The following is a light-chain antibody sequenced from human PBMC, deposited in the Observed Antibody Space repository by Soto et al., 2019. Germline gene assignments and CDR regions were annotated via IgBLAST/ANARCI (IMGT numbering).Light chain of an antibody. J-gene: IGLJ2*01. CDR2: RNN. Sequence: QSVLTQPPSASGTPGQRVNISCSGRSSNIGSNYVYWYQQLPGTAPKLLIYRNNQRPSGVPDRFSGSKSGTSASLAISGLRSEDEADYYCAAWDDSLSGPVVFGGGTKVTVL. CDR1: SSNIGSNY. CDR3: AAWDDSLSGPVV. V-gene: IGLV1-47*01.